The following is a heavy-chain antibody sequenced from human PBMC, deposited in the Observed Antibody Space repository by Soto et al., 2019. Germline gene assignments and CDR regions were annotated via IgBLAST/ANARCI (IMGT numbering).Heavy chain of an antibody. CDR3: ARDREPVVVPAARAWFDP. CDR1: GFTFSSYA. V-gene: IGHV3-30-3*01. D-gene: IGHD2-2*01. CDR2: ISYDGSNK. Sequence: GGSLRLSCAASGFTFSSYAMHWVRQAPGKGLEWVAVISYDGSNKYYADSVKGRFTISRDNSKNTLYLQMNSLRAEDTAVYYCARDREPVVVPAARAWFDPWGQGTLVTVSS. J-gene: IGHJ5*02.